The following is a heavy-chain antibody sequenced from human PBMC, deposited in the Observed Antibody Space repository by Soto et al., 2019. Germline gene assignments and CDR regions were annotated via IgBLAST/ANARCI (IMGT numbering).Heavy chain of an antibody. CDR3: AKNVANYYDSSGYGPFDY. CDR1: GFTFGSYA. V-gene: IGHV3-23*01. J-gene: IGHJ4*02. D-gene: IGHD3-22*01. Sequence: EVHLLESGGGLVQPGGSLRVSCAASGFTFGSYAMSWVRQAPGKGLEWVSSLSGSGGGTYYSDSVKGRLTISRDNFKNMLYLQMNSLRAEDTAVYYCAKNVANYYDSSGYGPFDYWGRGTLVTVSS. CDR2: LSGSGGGT.